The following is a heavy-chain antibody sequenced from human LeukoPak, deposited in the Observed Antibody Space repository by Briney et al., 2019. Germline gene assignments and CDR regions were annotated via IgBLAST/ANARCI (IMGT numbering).Heavy chain of an antibody. J-gene: IGHJ1*01. Sequence: GGSLRLSCAASGFTFNIYAMSWVRQAPGKGLAWVSGLNEDGGYTYYADSVKGRFTISRDNSKNTLYLQMNSLRAEDTAVYYCAKWGKGCSSTSCYFLSAEYFQHWGQGTLVTVSS. CDR1: GFTFNIYA. CDR3: AKWGKGCSSTSCYFLSAEYFQH. D-gene: IGHD2-2*01. V-gene: IGHV3-23*01. CDR2: LNEDGGYT.